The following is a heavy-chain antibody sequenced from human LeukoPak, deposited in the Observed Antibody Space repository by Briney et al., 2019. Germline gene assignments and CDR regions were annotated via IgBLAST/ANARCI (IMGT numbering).Heavy chain of an antibody. V-gene: IGHV3-23*01. J-gene: IGHJ4*02. CDR2: ISPGGGPT. D-gene: IGHD3-22*01. CDR1: GFPFSSHG. Sequence: GGSLRLSCAGSGFPFSSHGMNWVRQAPGKGLEWVSGISPGGGPTYYADSVKGRFTISRDNSKNTLYLQMNSLRAEDTAVYYCAKVASSGYRVYFDYWGQGTLVTVSS. CDR3: AKVASSGYRVYFDY.